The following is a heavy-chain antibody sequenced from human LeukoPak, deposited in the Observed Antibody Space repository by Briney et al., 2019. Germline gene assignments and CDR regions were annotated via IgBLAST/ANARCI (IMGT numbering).Heavy chain of an antibody. D-gene: IGHD6-19*01. J-gene: IGHJ4*02. Sequence: HPGGSLRLSCAASGFTFSSYAMSWVRQAPGKGLEWVSAISGSGGSTYYADSVKGRFTISRDNSKNTLYLQMNSLRAEDTAVYYCAKDRGYSSGWYLYYFDYWGQGTLVTVSS. V-gene: IGHV3-23*01. CDR3: AKDRGYSSGWYLYYFDY. CDR2: ISGSGGST. CDR1: GFTFSSYA.